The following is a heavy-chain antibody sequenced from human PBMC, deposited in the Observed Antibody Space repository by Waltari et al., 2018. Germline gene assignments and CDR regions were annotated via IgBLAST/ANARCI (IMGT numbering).Heavy chain of an antibody. V-gene: IGHV4-34*01. CDR3: ARLEDCTGGNCYSGNHYAVDV. D-gene: IGHD2-15*01. J-gene: IGHJ6*02. Sequence: VQLQQSGAGLLKPSETLSLTCAVYGPTFNVHYLSWIHQSPGKGLEWIGEINHSGNTNYNPSLRSRVAISVDTPKKQFSLKVTSVSAADTAVYYCARLEDCTGGNCYSGNHYAVDVWGPGTRVTVSS. CDR2: INHSGNT. CDR1: GPTFNVHY.